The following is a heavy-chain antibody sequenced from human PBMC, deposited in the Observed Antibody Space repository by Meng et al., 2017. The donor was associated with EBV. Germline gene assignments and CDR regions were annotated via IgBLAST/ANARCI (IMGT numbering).Heavy chain of an antibody. Sequence: QVRLQHVGAEGRKQRASGTVSCRTVGGTFGGVAVSGVRPALRQGLEWMGGLIPMSGAPHYAQKFQDRVTIIADESTSTHSMELNNLRSEDTAVYYCARAPDNWNDGPYYWGQGTLVTVSS. CDR1: GGTFGGVA. D-gene: IGHD1-20*01. CDR3: ARAPDNWNDGPYY. J-gene: IGHJ4*02. CDR2: LIPMSGAP. V-gene: IGHV1-69*01.